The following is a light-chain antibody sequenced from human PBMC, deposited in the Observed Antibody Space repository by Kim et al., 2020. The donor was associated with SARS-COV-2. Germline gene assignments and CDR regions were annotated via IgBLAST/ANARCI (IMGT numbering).Light chain of an antibody. V-gene: IGLV1-51*01. CDR2: DND. J-gene: IGLJ3*02. Sequence: GQKVTISCSGSSSNIGSDFVHWYQQFPETAPKLLIYDNDKQPSGIPDRVSGSKSGTSAALDITGLQTGDEADYYCGTWDSGLRGRVFGGGTQLTVL. CDR1: SSNIGSDF. CDR3: GTWDSGLRGRV.